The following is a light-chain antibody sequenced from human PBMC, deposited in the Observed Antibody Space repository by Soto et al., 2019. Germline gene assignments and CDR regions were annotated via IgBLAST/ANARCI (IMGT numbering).Light chain of an antibody. Sequence: QSVLTQPACVSGSPGQSITISCTGTSSDVGSYHYVSWFQQHPGKAPKLIIYEVRNRPSGVSNRFSGSKSGNTASLTISGLQAEDEADYYCSSYSSNKTRVFGTGTKVIVL. CDR1: SSDVGSYHY. CDR3: SSYSSNKTRV. CDR2: EVR. J-gene: IGLJ1*01. V-gene: IGLV2-14*01.